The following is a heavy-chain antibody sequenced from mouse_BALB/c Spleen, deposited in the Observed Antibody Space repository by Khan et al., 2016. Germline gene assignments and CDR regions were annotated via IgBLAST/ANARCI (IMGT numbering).Heavy chain of an antibody. Sequence: QVQLQQSGAELVRPGTSVKVSCKASGYAFTNYLIEWVKQRPGQGLEWIGVINTGSGGTNYNEKFKGKATLTADKSSSTAYMQLSSLTSDDSAVYFGARYDGNYYAMDYWGQGTSVTVSS. CDR2: INTGSGGT. J-gene: IGHJ4*01. V-gene: IGHV1-54*01. CDR1: GYAFTNYL. CDR3: ARYDGNYYAMDY. D-gene: IGHD2-3*01.